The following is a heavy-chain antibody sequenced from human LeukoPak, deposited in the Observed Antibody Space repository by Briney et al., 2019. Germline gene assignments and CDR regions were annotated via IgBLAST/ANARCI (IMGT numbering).Heavy chain of an antibody. CDR3: ARDRSLDYYASGSYYNYFDY. D-gene: IGHD3-10*01. CDR1: GFTFSSYG. V-gene: IGHV3-33*01. CDR2: IWYDGSNK. J-gene: IGHJ4*02. Sequence: GGSLRLSCAASGFTFSSYGMPWVRQAPGKGLEWVAVIWYDGSNKYYADSVKGRFTISRDNSKNTLYLQMNSLRAEDTAVYYCARDRSLDYYASGSYYNYFDYWGQGTLVTVSS.